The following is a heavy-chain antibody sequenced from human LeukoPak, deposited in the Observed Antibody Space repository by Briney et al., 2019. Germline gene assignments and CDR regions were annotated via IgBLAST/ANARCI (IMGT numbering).Heavy chain of an antibody. CDR1: GGTFSSYS. V-gene: IGHV1-69*13. D-gene: IGHD1-26*01. CDR2: IIPIFDTA. CDR3: ARISLGAIWGYYYGMDV. Sequence: ASVKVSCKASGGTFSSYSISWVRQATGQGLEWMGGIIPIFDTADYAQKIQGRVTITADESTSTAYMELSSLRSEDTAVFYCARISLGAIWGYYYGMDVWGQGTTVTVSS. J-gene: IGHJ6*02.